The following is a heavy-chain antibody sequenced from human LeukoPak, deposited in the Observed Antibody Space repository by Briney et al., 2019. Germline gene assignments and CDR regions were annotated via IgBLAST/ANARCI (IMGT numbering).Heavy chain of an antibody. CDR3: TRNSYSSGWSFDY. Sequence: GGSLRLSCAASGFSFSDHYIDWVRQAPGKGLEWVGRTRNKASSFTTEYAASVKGRFTISRDDSKNSLYLQMNSLKTEDTAVYYCTRNSYSSGWSFDYWGQGTLVTVSS. J-gene: IGHJ4*02. D-gene: IGHD6-19*01. CDR1: GFSFSDHY. V-gene: IGHV3-72*01. CDR2: TRNKASSFTT.